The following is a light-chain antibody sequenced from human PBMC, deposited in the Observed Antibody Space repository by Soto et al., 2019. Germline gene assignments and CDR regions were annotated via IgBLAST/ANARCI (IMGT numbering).Light chain of an antibody. CDR3: QLYDSYSYT. J-gene: IGKJ2*01. Sequence: DIPMTQSPSTLSASVGDRVTITCRASQSISSWLAWYQQKPGKAPKLLIKKASTLESGVPSRFSGRGSGTEFTLTISSLQPDDFATYYCQLYDSYSYTFGQGTKLEIK. V-gene: IGKV1-5*03. CDR2: KAS. CDR1: QSISSW.